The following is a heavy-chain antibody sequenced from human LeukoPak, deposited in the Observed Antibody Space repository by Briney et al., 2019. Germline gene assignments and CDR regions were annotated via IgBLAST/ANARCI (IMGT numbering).Heavy chain of an antibody. CDR2: ISWNSGSI. J-gene: IGHJ6*02. Sequence: GGSLRLSCAASGFTFSSYAMSWVRQAPGKGLEWVSGISWNSGSIGYADSVKGRFTISRDNAKNSLYLQMNSLRAEDTALYYCAKDMVRGVMGLPYYYYGMDVWGQGTTVTVSS. CDR1: GFTFSSYA. CDR3: AKDMVRGVMGLPYYYYGMDV. D-gene: IGHD3-10*01. V-gene: IGHV3-9*01.